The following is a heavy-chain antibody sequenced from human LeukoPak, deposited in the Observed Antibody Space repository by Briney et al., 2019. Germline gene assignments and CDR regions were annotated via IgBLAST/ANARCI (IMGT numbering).Heavy chain of an antibody. D-gene: IGHD6-13*01. CDR3: ARDHGYIAAADNNWFDP. CDR1: GGSISSYY. V-gene: IGHV4-59*01. J-gene: IGHJ5*02. Sequence: SETLSLTCTVSGGSISSYYWSWIRQPPGKGLEWIGYIYYSGSTNYNPSLKSRVTISVDTSKNQFSLKLSSVTAAGTAVYYCARDHGYIAAADNNWFDPWGQGTLVTVSS. CDR2: IYYSGST.